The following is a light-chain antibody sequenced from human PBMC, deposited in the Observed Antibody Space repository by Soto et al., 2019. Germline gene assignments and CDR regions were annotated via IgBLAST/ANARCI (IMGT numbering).Light chain of an antibody. CDR3: QQYGRSRYT. J-gene: IGKJ2*01. CDR2: GAS. V-gene: IGKV3-20*01. CDR1: RSVDSKY. Sequence: NVLTQSPATLSLSPGEGATLSCRASRSVDSKYLAWYQQKPGQAPRLPIYGASTRATGIPDRFSGGGSGTDFTLSISRLEPEDFAVYFGQQYGRSRYTFGQGTKLEIK.